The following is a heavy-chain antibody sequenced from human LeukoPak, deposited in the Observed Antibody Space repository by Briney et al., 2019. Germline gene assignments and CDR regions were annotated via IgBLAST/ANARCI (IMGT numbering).Heavy chain of an antibody. J-gene: IGHJ6*02. CDR2: IYSGGST. CDR1: GFTVSSNY. V-gene: IGHV3-53*01. CDR3: ARDWPHYYYYGMDV. Sequence: PGGSLRLSCAASGFTVSSNYTSWVRQAPGKGLEWVSVIYSGGSTYYADSVKGRFTISRDNSKNTLYLQMNSLRAEDTAVYYCARDWPHYYYYGMDVWGQGTTVTVSS.